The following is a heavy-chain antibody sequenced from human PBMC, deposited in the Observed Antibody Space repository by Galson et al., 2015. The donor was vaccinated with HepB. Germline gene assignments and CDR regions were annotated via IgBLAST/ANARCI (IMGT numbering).Heavy chain of an antibody. V-gene: IGHV6-1*01. CDR2: TYYRSKWYN. CDR1: GDSVSSNSAA. CDR3: ARDPSPLWSGPREFDP. J-gene: IGHJ5*02. D-gene: IGHD3-3*01. Sequence: CAISGDSVSSNSAAWNWIRQSPSRGLEWLGRTYYRSKWYNDYAVSVKSRITINPDTSKNQFSLQLNSVTPEDTAVYYCARDPSPLWSGPREFDPWGQGTLVTVSS.